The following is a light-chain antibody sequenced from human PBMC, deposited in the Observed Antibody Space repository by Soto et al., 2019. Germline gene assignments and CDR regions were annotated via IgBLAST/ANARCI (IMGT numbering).Light chain of an antibody. CDR1: SSNIGAGYD. Sequence: QSVLTQPPSVSGAPGQRVTISCTGSSSNIGAGYDVHWYQQLPGTAPKLLIYGSSNRPSGVPDRFSGSKSGTSASLAITGLQAEDEAYYYCQSYDSSLSGFVVFGGGTKLTVL. CDR2: GSS. CDR3: QSYDSSLSGFVV. J-gene: IGLJ2*01. V-gene: IGLV1-40*01.